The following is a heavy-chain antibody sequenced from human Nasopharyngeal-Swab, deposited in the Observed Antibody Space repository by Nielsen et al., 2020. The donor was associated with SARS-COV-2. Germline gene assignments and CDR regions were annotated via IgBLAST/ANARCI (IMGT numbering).Heavy chain of an antibody. CDR1: GGSVSTTTYF. Sequence: SETLSLTCPVSGGSVSTTTYFWGWIRQPPGKGLEWIGTVYYSGSTYYNPSLKSRVTISVDTSKNQFSLKLNSVTATDTAVYYCARNGYSSSRGYYGMDVWGQGTTVTVSS. CDR3: ARNGYSSSRGYYGMDV. D-gene: IGHD6-6*01. V-gene: IGHV4-39*01. J-gene: IGHJ6*02. CDR2: VYYSGST.